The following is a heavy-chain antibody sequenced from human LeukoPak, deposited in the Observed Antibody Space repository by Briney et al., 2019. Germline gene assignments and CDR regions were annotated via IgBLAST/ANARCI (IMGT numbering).Heavy chain of an antibody. CDR2: ISSSGSTI. V-gene: IGHV3-48*03. Sequence: GGSPRLSCAASGFTFSSYEMNWVRQAPGKGLEWVSYISSSGSTIYYADSVKGRFTISRDNAKNSLYLQMNGLRAEDTAVYYCARLHMVRGVTIDYWGQGTLVTVSS. CDR1: GFTFSSYE. J-gene: IGHJ4*02. D-gene: IGHD3-10*01. CDR3: ARLHMVRGVTIDY.